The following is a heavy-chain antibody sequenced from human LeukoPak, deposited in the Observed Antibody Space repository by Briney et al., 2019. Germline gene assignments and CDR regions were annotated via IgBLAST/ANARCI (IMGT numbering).Heavy chain of an antibody. Sequence: GGSLRLSCAASGFTFNDYDMHWVRQGTGKGLEWVSVIGYAGDTDYSVSVKGRFTISREVAKKSLYLQMNSLRAGDTAVYYCARGASGQLDAFDIWGQGTVVTVSS. CDR1: GFTFNDYD. CDR3: ARGASGQLDAFDI. D-gene: IGHD2-15*01. J-gene: IGHJ3*02. CDR2: IGYAGDT. V-gene: IGHV3-13*01.